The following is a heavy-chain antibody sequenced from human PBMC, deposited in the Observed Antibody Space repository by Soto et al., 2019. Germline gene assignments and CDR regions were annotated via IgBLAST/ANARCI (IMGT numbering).Heavy chain of an antibody. V-gene: IGHV3-23*01. J-gene: IGHJ3*01. Sequence: EVQLWESGGALVQPGGSLRLSCAGSVVTFSSNAMSWVRQASGKGLEWVSALIGSGGDTYYAGSVKGRFSISRDNSKNTLYLQINSLRVEDTAVYYCARGHDGAFDLWGPGTMVTVSS. CDR1: VVTFSSNA. CDR2: LIGSGGDT. CDR3: ARGHDGAFDL.